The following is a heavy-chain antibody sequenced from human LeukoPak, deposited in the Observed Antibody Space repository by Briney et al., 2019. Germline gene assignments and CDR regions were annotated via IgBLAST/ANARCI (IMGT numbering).Heavy chain of an antibody. V-gene: IGHV1-69*13. D-gene: IGHD3-9*01. CDR3: ARVKGEDILTGYYDY. Sequence: ASVKVSCKASGGTFSSYAISWVRQAPGQGLEWMGGIIPIFGTANYAQKFQGRVTITADESTSTAYMELSSLRSEDTAVYYCARVKGEDILTGYYDYWGQGTLVAVSS. CDR2: IIPIFGTA. CDR1: GGTFSSYA. J-gene: IGHJ4*02.